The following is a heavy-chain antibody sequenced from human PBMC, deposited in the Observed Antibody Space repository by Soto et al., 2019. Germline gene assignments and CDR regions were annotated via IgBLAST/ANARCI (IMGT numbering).Heavy chain of an antibody. Sequence: SVKFSCKASGGTFSSYAISWVRQAPGQGLEWMGGIIPIFGTANYAQKFQGRVTITADESTSTAYMELSSLRSEDTAVYYCASSSDGDYVYYYYGMDVWGQGTTVTVSS. CDR2: IIPIFGTA. CDR1: GGTFSSYA. J-gene: IGHJ6*02. D-gene: IGHD4-17*01. V-gene: IGHV1-69*13. CDR3: ASSSDGDYVYYYYGMDV.